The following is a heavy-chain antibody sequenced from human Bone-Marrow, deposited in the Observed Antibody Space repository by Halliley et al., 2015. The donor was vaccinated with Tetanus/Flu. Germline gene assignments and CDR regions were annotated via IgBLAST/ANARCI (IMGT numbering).Heavy chain of an antibody. J-gene: IGHJ3*02. CDR3: ARDHYYDNSGYDAFDI. V-gene: IGHV4-31*02. CDR2: LSYRGSP. Sequence: WIAFLSYRGSPYYKASLKSRSTISVDTSKNQFSLRLNSVTAADTAVYYYARDHYYDNSGYDAFDIWGQGTVVTVSS. D-gene: IGHD3-22*01.